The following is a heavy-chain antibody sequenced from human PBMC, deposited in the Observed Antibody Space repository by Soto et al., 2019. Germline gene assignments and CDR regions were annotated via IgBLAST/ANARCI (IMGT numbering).Heavy chain of an antibody. J-gene: IGHJ3*01. CDR1: GFTVSSNY. CDR3: ARAYKWRQMSLNVFDL. CDR2: IYSGGST. D-gene: IGHD1-1*01. Sequence: GGSLRLSCAASGFTVSSNYMSWVRQAPGKGLEWVSVIYSGGSTYYADSVKGRFTISRDNTRNTLYLDMNSLRVDDTAIYYCARAYKWRQMSLNVFDLWGQGTMVTVSS. V-gene: IGHV3-53*01.